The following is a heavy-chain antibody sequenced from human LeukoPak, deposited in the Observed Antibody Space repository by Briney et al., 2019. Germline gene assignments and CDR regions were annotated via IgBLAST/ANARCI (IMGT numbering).Heavy chain of an antibody. CDR1: GFTFSSYA. V-gene: IGHV3-30-3*01. J-gene: IGHJ6*02. CDR3: ARVYYGDYYYYGMDV. D-gene: IGHD4-17*01. CDR2: ISYDGSNK. Sequence: GRSLRLSCAASGFTFSSYAMHWVRQAPGKGLEWVAVISYDGSNKYYADSVKGRFTISRDNSKNTLYLQMNSLRAEDTAVYYCARVYYGDYYYYGMDVWGQGTTVTVSS.